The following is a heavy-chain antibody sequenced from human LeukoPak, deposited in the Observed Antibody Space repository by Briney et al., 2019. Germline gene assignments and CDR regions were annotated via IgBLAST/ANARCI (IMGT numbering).Heavy chain of an antibody. CDR1: GGSISSGSYY. V-gene: IGHV4-61*02. Sequence: SQTLSLTCTVSGGSISSGSYYWSWIRQPAGKGLEWIGRIYTSGSTNYNPSLKSRVTISVDTSKNQFSLKLSSVTAADTAVYYCARMEESRYYGSGSYSWFRGVSPSYYYYYYMDVWGKGTTVTISS. J-gene: IGHJ6*03. CDR3: ARMEESRYYGSGSYSWFRGVSPSYYYYYYMDV. CDR2: IYTSGST. D-gene: IGHD3-10*01.